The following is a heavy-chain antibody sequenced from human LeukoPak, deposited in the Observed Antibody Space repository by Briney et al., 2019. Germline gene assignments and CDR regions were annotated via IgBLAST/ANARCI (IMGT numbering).Heavy chain of an antibody. J-gene: IGHJ4*02. D-gene: IGHD5-24*01. CDR3: ARGWGKRWLQTFDY. CDR1: GYTFTGYY. CDR2: INPNSGGT. V-gene: IGHV1-2*02. Sequence: SVKVSCKASGYTFTGYYMHWVRQAPGQGLEWMGWINPNSGGTNYAQKFQGRVTMTRDTSISTAYMELSSLRSEDTAVYYCARGWGKRWLQTFDYWGQGTLVTVSS.